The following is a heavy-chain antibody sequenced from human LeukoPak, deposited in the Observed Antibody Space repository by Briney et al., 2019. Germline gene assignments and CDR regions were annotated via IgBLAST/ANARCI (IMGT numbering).Heavy chain of an antibody. J-gene: IGHJ5*02. CDR3: ARRSLTLYGSGWVP. CDR2: INHSGST. D-gene: IGHD6-19*01. CDR1: GGSFSGYY. V-gene: IGHV4-34*01. Sequence: SETLSLTCAVYGGSFSGYYWSWIRQPPGKGLEWIGEINHSGSTNYNPSLKSRVTISVDTSKNQFSLKLSSVTAADTAVYYCARRSLTLYGSGWVPWGQGTLVTVSS.